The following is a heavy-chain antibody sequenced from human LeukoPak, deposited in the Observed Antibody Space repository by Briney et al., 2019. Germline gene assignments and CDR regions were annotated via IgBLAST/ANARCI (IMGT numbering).Heavy chain of an antibody. J-gene: IGHJ5*02. CDR2: ISYDGSNK. V-gene: IGHV3-30-3*01. Sequence: GGSLRLSCAASGFTFSSYAMHWVRQAPGKGLEWVAVISYDGSNKYYADSVKGRFTISRDNSKNTLYLQMNSLRAEDTAVYYCARRLGTYPSSWFDPWGQGTLVTVSS. CDR3: ARRLGTYPSSWFDP. D-gene: IGHD7-27*01. CDR1: GFTFSSYA.